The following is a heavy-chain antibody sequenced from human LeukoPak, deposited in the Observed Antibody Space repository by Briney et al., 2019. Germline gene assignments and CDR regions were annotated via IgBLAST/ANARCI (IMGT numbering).Heavy chain of an antibody. Sequence: SVKVSCKASGGTFSSYAISWVRQAPGQGLEWMGRIIPIFGTANYAQKFQGRVTITTDESTSTAYMELSSLRSEDTAVYYCARSHCSSTSCPKKDYYHYYMDVWGKGTTVTVSS. CDR3: ARSHCSSTSCPKKDYYHYYMDV. V-gene: IGHV1-69*05. J-gene: IGHJ6*03. CDR2: IIPIFGTA. CDR1: GGTFSSYA. D-gene: IGHD2-2*01.